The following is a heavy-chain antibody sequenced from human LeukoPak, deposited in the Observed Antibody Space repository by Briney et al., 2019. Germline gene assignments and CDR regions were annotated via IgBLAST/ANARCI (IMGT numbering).Heavy chain of an antibody. J-gene: IGHJ3*02. CDR3: AKGPVVTFDI. V-gene: IGHV3-30*02. Sequence: GGSLRLSCAASGFIFSTYGMHWVRQAPGKGLEWVAFIRNDGSDKYYAVSVRGRFTISRDNSKNTLYLQMNSLRAEDMAIYYCAKGPVVTFDIWGQGTMVTVSS. CDR2: IRNDGSDK. D-gene: IGHD2-15*01. CDR1: GFIFSTYG.